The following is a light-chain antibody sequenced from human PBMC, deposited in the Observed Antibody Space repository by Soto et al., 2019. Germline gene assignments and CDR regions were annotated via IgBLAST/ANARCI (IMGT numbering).Light chain of an antibody. CDR2: EVN. Sequence: QSALTQPPSASGSPGQSVTISCTGTSIDIGGYDFVSWYQQHPDKAPKLIIYEVNKRPSGVPDRFSGSRSGNTASLTVSGLQAEDEADYYCSSVAGSHIVFGTGTKVTVL. CDR1: SIDIGGYDF. J-gene: IGLJ1*01. CDR3: SSVAGSHIV. V-gene: IGLV2-8*01.